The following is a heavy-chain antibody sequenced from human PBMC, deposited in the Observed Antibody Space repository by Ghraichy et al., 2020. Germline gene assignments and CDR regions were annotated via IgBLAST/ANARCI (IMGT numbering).Heavy chain of an antibody. V-gene: IGHV4-34*01. D-gene: IGHD6-19*01. CDR1: GGSFSGYY. CDR2: INHSGST. Sequence: SETLSLTCAVYGGSFSGYYWSWIRQPPGKGLEWIGEINHSGSTNYNPSLKSRVTISVDTSKNQFSLKLSSVTAADTAVYYCARYGWLPRFDYWGQGTLVTVSS. J-gene: IGHJ4*02. CDR3: ARYGWLPRFDY.